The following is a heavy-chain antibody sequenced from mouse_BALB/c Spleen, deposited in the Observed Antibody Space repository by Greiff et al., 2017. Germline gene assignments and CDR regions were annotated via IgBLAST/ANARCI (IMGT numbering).Heavy chain of an antibody. J-gene: IGHJ3*01. CDR3: AKNNPLYGNYEGLAY. CDR1: GFSLTSYG. CDR2: IWRGGST. D-gene: IGHD2-1*01. Sequence: QVQLQQSGPSLVQPSQSLSITCTVSGFSLTSYGVHWVRQSPGKGLEWLGVIWRGGSTDYNAAFMSRLSITKDNSKSQVFFKMNSLQADDTAIYYCAKNNPLYGNYEGLAYWGQGTLVTVSA. V-gene: IGHV2-5-1*01.